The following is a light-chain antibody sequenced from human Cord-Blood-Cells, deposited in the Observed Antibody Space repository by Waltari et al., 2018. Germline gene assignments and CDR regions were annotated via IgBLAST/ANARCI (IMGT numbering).Light chain of an antibody. CDR3: NSRDSSGNHWV. CDR1: SLRSYY. Sequence: SSELTQDPAVSVALGQTVRITCQGDSLRSYYASWYQQKPGQAPVLVIYGKNNRPSGTPDLFSGSSSGNTASLTSTGAQAEDEADYYCNSRDSSGNHWVFGGGTKLTVL. J-gene: IGLJ3*02. V-gene: IGLV3-19*01. CDR2: GKN.